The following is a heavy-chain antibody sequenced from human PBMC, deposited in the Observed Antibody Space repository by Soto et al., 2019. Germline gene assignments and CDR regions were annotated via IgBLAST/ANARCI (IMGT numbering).Heavy chain of an antibody. D-gene: IGHD6-13*01. Sequence: PGGSLRLSCTASGFTFSRYAMGWIRLAPGKGLEWVAGITASGGSTYYADSVKGRFTISRDNSKNTLYLQMNSLRAEDTAVYYCAKRMFIAAAGFDYWGQGTLLSVSS. CDR1: GFTFSRYA. J-gene: IGHJ4*02. V-gene: IGHV3-23*01. CDR3: AKRMFIAAAGFDY. CDR2: ITASGGST.